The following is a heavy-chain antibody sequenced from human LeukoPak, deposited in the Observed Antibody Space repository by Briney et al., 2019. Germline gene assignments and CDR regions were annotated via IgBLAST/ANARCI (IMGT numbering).Heavy chain of an antibody. V-gene: IGHV3-23*01. J-gene: IGHJ4*02. CDR1: GFTFSSYA. D-gene: IGHD3-16*02. Sequence: QSGGSLRLSCAASGFTFSSYAMSWVRQAPGKGLEWVSAISGSGGSTYYADSVKGRFTISRDNSKNTLYLQMNSLRAEDTAVYYCAREKNYDYVWGSYRYSYFDYWGQGTLVTVSS. CDR2: ISGSGGST. CDR3: AREKNYDYVWGSYRYSYFDY.